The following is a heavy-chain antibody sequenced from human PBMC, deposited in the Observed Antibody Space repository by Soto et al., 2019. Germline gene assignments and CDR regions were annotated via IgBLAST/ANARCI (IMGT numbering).Heavy chain of an antibody. V-gene: IGHV4-34*01. CDR2: INHSGST. CDR1: GGSFSGYY. D-gene: IGHD5-18*01. J-gene: IGHJ4*02. CDR3: ASLWDTARVTWLGY. Sequence: SETLSLTCAVYGGSFSGYYWSWIRQPPGKGLEWIGEINHSGSTNYNPSLKSRVTISVDTSKNQFSLKLSSVTAADTAVYYCASLWDTARVTWLGYWGQGTLVTVSS.